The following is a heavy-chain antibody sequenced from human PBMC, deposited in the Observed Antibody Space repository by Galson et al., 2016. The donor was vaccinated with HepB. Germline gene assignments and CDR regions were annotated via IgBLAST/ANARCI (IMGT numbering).Heavy chain of an antibody. CDR1: GITFRTYD. CDR2: ISSSGATV. V-gene: IGHV3-48*03. CDR3: ARPPQMQQVYNFPGLDV. D-gene: IGHD1-1*01. Sequence: SLRLSCAASGITFRTYDMNWVRQAPGKGLAWVSYISSSGATVYYADSLKGRFTISRDNAKTSLYLQMNSLRAEDTAVYYCARPPQMQQVYNFPGLDVWGQGTTVTVSS. J-gene: IGHJ6*02.